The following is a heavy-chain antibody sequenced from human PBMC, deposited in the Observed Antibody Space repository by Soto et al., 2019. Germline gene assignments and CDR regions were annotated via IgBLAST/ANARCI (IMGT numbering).Heavy chain of an antibody. CDR2: VSGSVGST. V-gene: IGHV3-23*01. CDR3: AKPVGALYYYYYGMDV. D-gene: IGHD1-26*01. Sequence: GGSLRLSCAASGFTFSSYAMSWVRRAPGKGLEWVSPVSGSVGSTYYEEPVKGRFTISRDNSKNTLYLQMNSLRAEDTAVYYCAKPVGALYYYYYGMDVWGQGTTVTVSS. J-gene: IGHJ6*02. CDR1: GFTFSSYA.